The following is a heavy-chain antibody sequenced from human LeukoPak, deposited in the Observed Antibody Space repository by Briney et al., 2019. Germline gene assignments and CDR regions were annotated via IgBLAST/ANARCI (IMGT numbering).Heavy chain of an antibody. CDR2: ICSGGST. V-gene: IGHV3-66*02. CDR1: GFTVSSNY. J-gene: IGHJ3*02. D-gene: IGHD3-3*01. CDR3: LRFLEWSGAFDI. Sequence: GGSLRLSCAASGFTVSSNYMSWVRQAPGKGLEWVSVICSGGSTYYADSVKGRFTISRDNSKNTLYLQMNSLRAEDTAVYYCLRFLEWSGAFDIWGQGTMVTVSS.